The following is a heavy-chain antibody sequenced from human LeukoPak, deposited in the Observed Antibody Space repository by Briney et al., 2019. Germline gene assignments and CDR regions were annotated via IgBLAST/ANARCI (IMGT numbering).Heavy chain of an antibody. V-gene: IGHV4-59*01. CDR2: IYYSGST. D-gene: IGHD3-10*01. CDR1: GGSISSYY. Sequence: PSETLSLTCTVSGGSISSYYWSWIRQPPGKGLEWIGYIYYSGSTNYNPSLKSRVTISVDTSKNQFSLKLSSVTAADAAVYYCARGLYYYGSGSYYNVNNAFDIWGQGTMVTVSS. J-gene: IGHJ3*02. CDR3: ARGLYYYGSGSYYNVNNAFDI.